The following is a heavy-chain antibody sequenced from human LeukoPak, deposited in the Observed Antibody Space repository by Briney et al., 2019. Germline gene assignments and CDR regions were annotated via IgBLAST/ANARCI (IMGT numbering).Heavy chain of an antibody. D-gene: IGHD6-19*01. Sequence: GGSLRLSCAASGFTFSSYGMNWVRQAPGKGLEWVAVIWYDGSNKYYADSVKGRFTISRDNSKNTLYLQMNSLRAKDTAVYYFARDHSSGLYSDYFDDWGQGTLVTASS. CDR2: IWYDGSNK. J-gene: IGHJ4*02. CDR3: ARDHSSGLYSDYFDD. V-gene: IGHV3-33*01. CDR1: GFTFSSYG.